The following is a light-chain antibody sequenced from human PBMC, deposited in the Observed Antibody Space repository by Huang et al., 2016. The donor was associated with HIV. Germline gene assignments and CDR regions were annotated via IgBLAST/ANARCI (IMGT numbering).Light chain of an antibody. Sequence: DIVLTQSPATLSLSPGERATLSCRASQSFNNYLAWYQQKSGQAPRLLIYDASNRASGNPARCSGSGSGTDFALTISSLEPEDFAIYYCQQRNNWPRTFGQGTKLEIK. V-gene: IGKV3-11*01. CDR1: QSFNNY. J-gene: IGKJ2*01. CDR2: DAS. CDR3: QQRNNWPRT.